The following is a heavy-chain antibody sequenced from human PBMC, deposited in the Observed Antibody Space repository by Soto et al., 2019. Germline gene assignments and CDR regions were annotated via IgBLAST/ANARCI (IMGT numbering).Heavy chain of an antibody. CDR2: IYHSWST. D-gene: IGHD2-15*01. Sequence: QVQLQESGPGLVKPSGTLSLTCAVSGGSISSSNWWSWVRQPPGKGLEWIGEIYHSWSTNYNPSLESRVTISVDKSKNQFSLKLSSVTAADTAVYYCAKSDCRIAVGLYYYHYYGMDVWGQGTTIPVSS. CDR1: GGSISSSNW. V-gene: IGHV4-4*02. CDR3: AKSDCRIAVGLYYYHYYGMDV. J-gene: IGHJ6*02.